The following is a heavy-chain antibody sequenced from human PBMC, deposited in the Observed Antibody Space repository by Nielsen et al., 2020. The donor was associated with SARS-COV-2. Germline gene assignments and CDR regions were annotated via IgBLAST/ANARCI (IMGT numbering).Heavy chain of an antibody. CDR1: GYTFTGYY. D-gene: IGHD3-22*01. J-gene: IGHJ4*02. CDR2: INPNTGNT. Sequence: ASVKVSCKASGYTFTGYYIHWVRQAPGQGLEWMGWINPNTGNTKYAQKFQDWVTMTRDTSINTAYIELSRLRSDDMAVYFCARRGHDNSGYYWDYWGQGILVTVSS. CDR3: ARRGHDNSGYYWDY. V-gene: IGHV1-2*04.